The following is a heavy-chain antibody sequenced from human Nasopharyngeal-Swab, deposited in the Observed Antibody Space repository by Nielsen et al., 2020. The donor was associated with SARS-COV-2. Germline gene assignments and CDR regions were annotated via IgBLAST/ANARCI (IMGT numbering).Heavy chain of an antibody. V-gene: IGHV1-69*13. J-gene: IGHJ4*02. D-gene: IGHD6-19*01. CDR3: ARGRGSGLSDLSFDY. CDR2: IIPIFGTA. CDR1: GGTFSSYA. Sequence: TVKVSCKASGGTFSSYAISWVRQAPGQGLEWMGGIIPIFGTANYAQKFQGRVTITADESTSTAYMELSSLRSEDTAVYYCARGRGSGLSDLSFDYWGQGTLVTVSS.